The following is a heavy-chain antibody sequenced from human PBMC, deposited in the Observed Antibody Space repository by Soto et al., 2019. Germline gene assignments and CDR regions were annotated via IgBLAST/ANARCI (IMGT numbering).Heavy chain of an antibody. V-gene: IGHV3-48*02. D-gene: IGHD3-22*01. J-gene: IGHJ3*02. Sequence: GGSLRLSCAASGFTFSSYSMNWVRQAPGKGLEWVSYISSSSSTIYYADSVKGRFTISRDNAKNSLYLQMNSLRDEDTVVYYCAREIVVIPYDAFDIWGQGTMVTVSS. CDR2: ISSSSSTI. CDR1: GFTFSSYS. CDR3: AREIVVIPYDAFDI.